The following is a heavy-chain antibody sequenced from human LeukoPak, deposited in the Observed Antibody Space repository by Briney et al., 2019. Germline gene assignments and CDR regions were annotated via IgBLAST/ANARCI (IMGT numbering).Heavy chain of an antibody. J-gene: IGHJ6*03. Sequence: SETLSLTCTVSGGSISSYYWSWIRQPPGKGLEWIGSIYHSGSTYYNPSLKSRVTISIDTSKNQFSLKLSSVTAADTAVYYCARDSRPLYYYMDVWGKGTTVTVSS. V-gene: IGHV4-59*12. CDR2: IYHSGST. D-gene: IGHD2-2*01. CDR3: ARDSRPLYYYMDV. CDR1: GGSISSYY.